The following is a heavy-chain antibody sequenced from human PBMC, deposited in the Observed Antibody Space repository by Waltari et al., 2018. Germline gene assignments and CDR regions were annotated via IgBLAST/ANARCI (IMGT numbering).Heavy chain of an antibody. J-gene: IGHJ3*02. CDR3: ARVATYDILTDDAFDI. Sequence: QVQLVQSGAEVKKPGSSVKVSCKASGGTFSSYTISWVRQAPGQGLEWMGRIIPIRGIANDAQKFQGRVTITADKSTSTAYMELSSLRSEDTAVYYCARVATYDILTDDAFDIWGQGTMVIVSS. CDR1: GGTFSSYT. CDR2: IIPIRGIA. D-gene: IGHD3-9*01. V-gene: IGHV1-69*02.